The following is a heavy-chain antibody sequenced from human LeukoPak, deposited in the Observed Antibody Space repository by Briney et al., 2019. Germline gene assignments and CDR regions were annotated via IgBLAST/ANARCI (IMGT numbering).Heavy chain of an antibody. Sequence: HPGGSLRLSCAASAFSFSNYAMHWVRRAPGKGLEWMAVISYDGSHKFYADSVKGRFTISRDNSKNTLYLQMNGLRAEDTAVYYCAKDGVPRYSSSWPEYFQHWGQGTLVTVSS. J-gene: IGHJ1*01. CDR1: AFSFSNYA. D-gene: IGHD6-13*01. CDR3: AKDGVPRYSSSWPEYFQH. CDR2: ISYDGSHK. V-gene: IGHV3-30*04.